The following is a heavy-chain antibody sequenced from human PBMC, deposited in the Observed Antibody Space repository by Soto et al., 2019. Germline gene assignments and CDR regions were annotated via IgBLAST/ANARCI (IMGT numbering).Heavy chain of an antibody. J-gene: IGHJ4*02. CDR3: AKATEDSPLIDY. CDR2: ISGSGGST. V-gene: IGHV3-23*01. Sequence: GGSLRLSCAASGFTFSSYAMSWVRQAPGKGLEWVSAISGSGGSTYYADSVKGRFTISRDNSKNTLYLQMNSLRAEDTXVYYCAKATEDSPLIDYWGQGTLVTVSS. CDR1: GFTFSSYA. D-gene: IGHD3-22*01.